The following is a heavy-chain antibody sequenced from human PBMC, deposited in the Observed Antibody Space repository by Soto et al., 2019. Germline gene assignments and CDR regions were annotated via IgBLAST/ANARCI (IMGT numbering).Heavy chain of an antibody. CDR2: IYHSGST. CDR1: DYSISSGYY. D-gene: IGHD3-3*01. CDR3: ARGLEYYGMDV. J-gene: IGHJ6*02. V-gene: IGHV4-38-2*01. Sequence: PSETLSLTCAVSDYSISSGYYCGCIRQPPGKGLEWIGIIYHSGSTYYNPSLRSRVSISLDTSKNQFSLKLSSVTAADTAMYYCARGLEYYGMDVWGQGTTVTVSS.